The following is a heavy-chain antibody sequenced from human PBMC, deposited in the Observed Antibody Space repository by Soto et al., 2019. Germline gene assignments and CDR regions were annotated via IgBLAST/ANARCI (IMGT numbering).Heavy chain of an antibody. CDR2: ISDDGSNK. V-gene: IGHV3-30*03. Sequence: VQLVESGGGVVQPGRSLRLSCAASGFTFSSYGMHWVRQAPGKGLEWVAVISDDGSNKYYADSVKGRFTISRDNSKTTLWLQMNSLSPEDTAVFYCAAKYSGSYYAVDYWGQGTLVTVSS. D-gene: IGHD1-26*01. CDR1: GFTFSSYG. J-gene: IGHJ4*02. CDR3: AAKYSGSYYAVDY.